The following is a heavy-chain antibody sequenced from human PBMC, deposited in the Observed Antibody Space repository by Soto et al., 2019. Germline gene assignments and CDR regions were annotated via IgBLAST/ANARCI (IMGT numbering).Heavy chain of an antibody. D-gene: IGHD4-17*01. J-gene: IGHJ6*02. CDR2: IRDSGGNT. Sequence: EVQLLESGGGLKQPGESLRLSCAASGFSFSSYAMSWVRQAPGKGLEWVSGIRDSGGNTYYADSVKGRFTISGDNSKSTVFLQMNSLRAEDAAVYFCVRDQRPAPGVPVRRLGSGRYGMDVWGRGTTVTVSS. V-gene: IGHV3-23*01. CDR1: GFSFSSYA. CDR3: VRDQRPAPGVPVRRLGSGRYGMDV.